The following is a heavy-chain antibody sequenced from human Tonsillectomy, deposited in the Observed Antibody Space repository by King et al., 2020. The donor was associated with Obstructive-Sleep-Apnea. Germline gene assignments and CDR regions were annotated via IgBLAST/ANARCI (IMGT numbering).Heavy chain of an antibody. V-gene: IGHV1-69*01. Sequence: QLVQSGAEVKKPGSSVKVSCKASGGTFTRFAIHWVRQAPGQGLEWMGGIFPLFDTTNYAQKFRGRLTITADESTTTAYMDLSSLRSEDTAVYYCATAPSIIPPHPEEAYFDYWGQGTPVTVSS. CDR1: GGTFTRFA. CDR3: ATAPSIIPPHPEEAYFDY. CDR2: IFPLFDTT. J-gene: IGHJ4*02. D-gene: IGHD3-3*01.